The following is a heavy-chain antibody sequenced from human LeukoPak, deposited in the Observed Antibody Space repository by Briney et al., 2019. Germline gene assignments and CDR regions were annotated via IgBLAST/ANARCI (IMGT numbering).Heavy chain of an antibody. V-gene: IGHV4-59*08. CDR1: GGSISSYY. Sequence: SETLSLTCTVSGGSISSYYWSWIRQPPGKGLEWMGNIYYSGSTNYNPSLKSRVTISVDTSKNQISLKLRSVTAADTAVYYCARKGVSDLYYFDSWGQGTLVTVSS. CDR2: IYYSGST. J-gene: IGHJ4*02. CDR3: ARKGVSDLYYFDS. D-gene: IGHD3-16*01.